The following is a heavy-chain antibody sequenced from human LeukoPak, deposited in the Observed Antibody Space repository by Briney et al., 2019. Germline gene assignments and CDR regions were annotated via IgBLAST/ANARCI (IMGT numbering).Heavy chain of an antibody. Sequence: ASVKVSCKASGYTFTSYGISWVRQAPGQGLEWMGWISSYNGNTNYAQKLQGRVTMTPDTSTSTAYMELRSLRSDDTAVYYCARGGYFPYYYYYGMDVWGQGTTVTVSS. CDR3: ARGGYFPYYYYYGMDV. J-gene: IGHJ6*02. D-gene: IGHD2/OR15-2a*01. CDR2: ISSYNGNT. V-gene: IGHV1-18*01. CDR1: GYTFTSYG.